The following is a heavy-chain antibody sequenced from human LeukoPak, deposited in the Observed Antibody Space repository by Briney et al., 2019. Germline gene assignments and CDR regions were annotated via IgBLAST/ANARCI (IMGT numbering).Heavy chain of an antibody. V-gene: IGHV3-48*04. CDR1: GFTFNSFI. CDR3: ARDRRDILTGYLDY. J-gene: IGHJ4*02. CDR2: ISSSGSTK. D-gene: IGHD3-9*01. Sequence: GGSLRLSCAASGFTFNSFIMNWVRQAPGKGLEWVSYISSSGSTKYYADSVKGRFTISRDNAKNSLYLQMNSLRAEDTAVYYCARDRRDILTGYLDYWGQGTLVTVSS.